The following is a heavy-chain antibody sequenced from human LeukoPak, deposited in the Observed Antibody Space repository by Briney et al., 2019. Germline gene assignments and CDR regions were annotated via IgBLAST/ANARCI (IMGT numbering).Heavy chain of an antibody. CDR1: GGSFSGYY. D-gene: IGHD4-23*01. CDR2: INHSGST. J-gene: IGHJ2*01. CDR3: ARQASLGGNSEGCYFDL. Sequence: PSETLSLTCAVYGGSFSGYYWSWIRQPPGKGLEWIGEINHSGSTNYNPSLKSRVTISVDTSKNQFSLKLSSVTAADTAVYYCARQASLGGNSEGCYFDLWGRGTLVTVSS. V-gene: IGHV4-34*01.